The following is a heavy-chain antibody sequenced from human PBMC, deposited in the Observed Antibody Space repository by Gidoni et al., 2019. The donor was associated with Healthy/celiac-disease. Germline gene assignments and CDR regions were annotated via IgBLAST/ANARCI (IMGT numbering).Heavy chain of an antibody. CDR2: ISAYNVNT. CDR3: ARNKGSYGSAGGWYYYGMDV. V-gene: IGHV1-18*01. Sequence: QGQLVQSGAEVKKPGASVKVSCKASGYPFTSYGHRWVRQAPGQGLKWMGWISAYNVNTNYAQKLQGRVTMTTDTSTSTAYMELRSLRSDDTAVYYGARNKGSYGSAGGWYYYGMDVWGQGTTVTVSS. CDR1: GYPFTSYG. J-gene: IGHJ6*02. D-gene: IGHD3-10*01.